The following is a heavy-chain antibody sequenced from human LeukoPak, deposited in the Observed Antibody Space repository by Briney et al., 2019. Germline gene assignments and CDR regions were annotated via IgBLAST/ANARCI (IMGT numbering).Heavy chain of an antibody. CDR2: ISGYNGNT. J-gene: IGHJ4*02. D-gene: IGHD3-22*01. V-gene: IGHV1-18*01. CDR1: GYTFTSYG. Sequence: ASVKVSCKASGYTFTSYGISWVRQAPGQGLEWMGWISGYNGNTNYAQKLQGRVTMTTDTSTSTAYMELRSLRSDDTAVYYCARVGPLYDSSGYFPYYFDYWGQGTLVTVSS. CDR3: ARVGPLYDSSGYFPYYFDY.